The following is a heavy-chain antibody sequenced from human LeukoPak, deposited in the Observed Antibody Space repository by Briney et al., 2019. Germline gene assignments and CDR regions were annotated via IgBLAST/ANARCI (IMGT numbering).Heavy chain of an antibody. J-gene: IGHJ4*02. CDR2: ISAYNGNT. V-gene: IGHV1-18*01. Sequence: ASVKVSCKASGYTFTSYGISWVRQDPGQGLEWMGWISAYNGNTNYAQKLQGRVTMTTDTSTSTAYMELRSLRSDDTAVYYCARGGYYYDSSGYYRNWGQGTLVTVSS. D-gene: IGHD3-22*01. CDR1: GYTFTSYG. CDR3: ARGGYYYDSSGYYRN.